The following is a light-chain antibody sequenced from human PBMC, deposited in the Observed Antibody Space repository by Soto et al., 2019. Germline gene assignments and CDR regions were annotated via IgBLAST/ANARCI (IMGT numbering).Light chain of an antibody. V-gene: IGKV3-11*01. CDR2: DAS. CDR3: QQRRNLPWT. Sequence: EIVLTQSPATLSLSPGQRATLSCRASQSLFSYFAWFQQKPGQAPRLLIYDASNRATGIPARFSGSGSGTDFTLTISGLEPEDFAVYYCQQRRNLPWTFGPGTKVDIK. CDR1: QSLFSY. J-gene: IGKJ3*01.